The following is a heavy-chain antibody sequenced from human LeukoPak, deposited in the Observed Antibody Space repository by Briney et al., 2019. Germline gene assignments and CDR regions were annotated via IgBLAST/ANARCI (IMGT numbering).Heavy chain of an antibody. V-gene: IGHV3-30-3*01. CDR2: ISYDGSNK. Sequence: GRSLRLSCAASGFTFSSYAMHWVRQAPGKGLERVAVISYDGSNKYYADSVKGRFTISRDNSKNTLYLQMNSLRAEDTAVYYCARTLPPSSSWYGGAFDIWGQGTMVTVSS. D-gene: IGHD6-13*01. CDR3: ARTLPPSSSWYGGAFDI. J-gene: IGHJ3*02. CDR1: GFTFSSYA.